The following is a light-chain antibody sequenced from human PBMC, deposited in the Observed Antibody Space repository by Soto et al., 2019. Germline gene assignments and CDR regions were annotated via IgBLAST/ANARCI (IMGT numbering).Light chain of an antibody. J-gene: IGKJ4*01. CDR2: GAS. CDR3: QQYNSWPLT. CDR1: QSVSSN. Sequence: EIVMTQSPATLSVSPGERATLSCRASQSVSSNLAWYQQKPGQGPRLLIYGASTRATGIPGRFSGSGSGTEFTLTISSLQSEDFAAYYCQQYNSWPLTFGGGTKVDIK. V-gene: IGKV3-15*01.